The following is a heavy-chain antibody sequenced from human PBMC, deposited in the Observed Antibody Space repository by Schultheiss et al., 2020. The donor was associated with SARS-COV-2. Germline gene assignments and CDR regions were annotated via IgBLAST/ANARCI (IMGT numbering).Heavy chain of an antibody. CDR1: GFTFRSYA. Sequence: GGSLRLSCAASGFTFRSYAMHWVRQAPGKGLEWVTVISYDGVSKYYADSVKGRFTISRDNSKNTLSLQMNSLRAEDTAVYYCARGFNDIFRWFDPWGQGTLVTVSS. D-gene: IGHD3-9*01. J-gene: IGHJ5*02. CDR2: ISYDGVSK. CDR3: ARGFNDIFRWFDP. V-gene: IGHV3-30*04.